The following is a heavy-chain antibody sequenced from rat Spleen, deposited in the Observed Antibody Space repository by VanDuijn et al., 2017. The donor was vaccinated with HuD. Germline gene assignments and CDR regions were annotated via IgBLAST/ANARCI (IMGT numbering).Heavy chain of an antibody. CDR3: AKYFPGYYSSYTRLMDA. Sequence: EVQLQESGPGLVKPSQSLSLTCSVTGYSITSSYRWNLIRKFPGNKLEWIGHISYSGSTSYNPSLKSRISITRDTSKNQFFLQLNSVTTEDTATYYCAKYFPGYYSSYTRLMDAWGQGASVTVSS. CDR2: ISYSGST. J-gene: IGHJ4*01. D-gene: IGHD1-2*01. V-gene: IGHV3-1*01. CDR1: GYSITSSY.